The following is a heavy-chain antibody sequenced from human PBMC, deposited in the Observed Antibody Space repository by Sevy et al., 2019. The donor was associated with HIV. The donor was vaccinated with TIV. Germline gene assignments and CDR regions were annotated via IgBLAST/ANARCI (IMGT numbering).Heavy chain of an antibody. Sequence: GGSLRLSCTASGFTFSSYDMNWVRQAPGEGLEWVSTISSSGSSIYYADSVKGRFTISRDNAKNSLNLQMNSLGAEDTAVYYCTRNGGAFDNGFDPWGQGTLVTVSS. V-gene: IGHV3-48*03. CDR1: GFTFSSYD. J-gene: IGHJ5*02. D-gene: IGHD2-8*01. CDR3: TRNGGAFDNGFDP. CDR2: ISSSGSSI.